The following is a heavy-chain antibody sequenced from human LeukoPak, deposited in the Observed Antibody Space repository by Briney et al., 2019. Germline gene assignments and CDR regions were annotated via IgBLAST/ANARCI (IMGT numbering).Heavy chain of an antibody. V-gene: IGHV4-4*07. CDR1: GGSISSYY. Sequence: SSETLSLTCTVSGGSISSYYWSWIRQPAGKGLEWIGRIYTSGSTNYNPSLKGRVTMSVDTSKNQFSLKLSSVTAADTAVCYCARGLGTTYDFWSGYYRYNWFDPWGQGTLVTVSS. CDR2: IYTSGST. CDR3: ARGLGTTYDFWSGYYRYNWFDP. D-gene: IGHD3-3*01. J-gene: IGHJ5*02.